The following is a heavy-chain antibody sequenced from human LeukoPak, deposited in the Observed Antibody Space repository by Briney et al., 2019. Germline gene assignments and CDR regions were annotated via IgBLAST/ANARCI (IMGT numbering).Heavy chain of an antibody. D-gene: IGHD1-26*01. V-gene: IGHV3-7*01. J-gene: IGHJ5*02. CDR1: GFTFSSYW. Sequence: PGGSLRLSCAASGFTFSSYWMSWVRQAPGKGLEWVANIKQDGSEKYYVDSVKGRFTISRDNAKNSLYLQMNSLRAEDTAEYYCARGGARAWFDPWGQGTLVTVSS. CDR3: ARGGARAWFDP. CDR2: IKQDGSEK.